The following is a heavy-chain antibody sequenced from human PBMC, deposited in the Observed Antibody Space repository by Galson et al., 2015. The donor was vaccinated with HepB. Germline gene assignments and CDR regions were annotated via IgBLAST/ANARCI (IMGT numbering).Heavy chain of an antibody. D-gene: IGHD1-26*01. CDR3: ARRMGYSYGDTPYYYYGMDV. CDR1: GYSFPNFW. J-gene: IGHJ6*02. V-gene: IGHV5-51*01. CDR2: IYPGDSQI. Sequence: ISCKASGYSFPNFWIAWVRQTPGKGLEWMGIIYPGDSQIRYSPSFQGQVTISVDKSTTTAYLHWSSLKASDTATFYCARRMGYSYGDTPYYYYGMDVWGQGTTVTVSS.